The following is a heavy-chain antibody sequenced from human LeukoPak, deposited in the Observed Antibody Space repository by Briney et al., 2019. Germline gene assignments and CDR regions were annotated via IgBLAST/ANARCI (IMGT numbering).Heavy chain of an antibody. D-gene: IGHD3-3*01. CDR2: IYYSGST. CDR3: AKGVFGVVIGSWFDP. Sequence: PSETLSLTCTVSGGSISSYYWSWIRQPPGKGLEWIGYIYYSGSTNYNPSLKSRVTISVDTSKNQFSLKLSSVTAADTAVYYCAKGVFGVVIGSWFDPWGQGTLVTVSS. J-gene: IGHJ5*02. CDR1: GGSISSYY. V-gene: IGHV4-59*01.